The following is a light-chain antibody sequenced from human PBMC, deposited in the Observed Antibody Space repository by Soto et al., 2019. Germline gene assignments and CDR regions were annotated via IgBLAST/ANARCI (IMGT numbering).Light chain of an antibody. Sequence: QSVLTQPPSVSGAPGQRVTISSTGSSSNIGAGYDVHWYQHLPGTAPKVLIYGNSNRPSGVPDRFSGSKSGTSASLAITGLQAEDEADYYCQSYDSSLSAVVFGGGTKLTVL. CDR1: SSNIGAGYD. J-gene: IGLJ2*01. CDR3: QSYDSSLSAVV. V-gene: IGLV1-40*01. CDR2: GNS.